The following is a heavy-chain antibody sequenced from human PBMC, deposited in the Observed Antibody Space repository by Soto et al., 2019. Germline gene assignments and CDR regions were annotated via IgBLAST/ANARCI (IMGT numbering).Heavy chain of an antibody. CDR2: MNPNSGNT. V-gene: IGHV1-8*01. CDR1: GYTFTSYD. Sequence: ASVKVSCKASGYTFTSYDINWVRQATGQGLEWMGWMNPNSGNTGYAQKFQGRVTMTRNTSISTAYMELSSLRSEDTAVYYCARGRYYDFWSGYYTRGIGAHDAFDIWGHGTMVTVSS. D-gene: IGHD3-3*01. J-gene: IGHJ3*02. CDR3: ARGRYYDFWSGYYTRGIGAHDAFDI.